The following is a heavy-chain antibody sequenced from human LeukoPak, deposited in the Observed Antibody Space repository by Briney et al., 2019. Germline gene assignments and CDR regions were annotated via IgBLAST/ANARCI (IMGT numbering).Heavy chain of an antibody. CDR1: GYSFTSYW. Sequence: PGESLKISCKGSGYSFTSYWIGWVRQMPGKGLEWMGIIYPGDSDTRYSPSFQGQVTISADKSISTAYLQWSSLKASDTAMYYCARFGTMVRGVIITGLYDYWGQGTLVTVSS. D-gene: IGHD3-10*01. CDR3: ARFGTMVRGVIITGLYDY. CDR2: IYPGDSDT. V-gene: IGHV5-51*01. J-gene: IGHJ4*02.